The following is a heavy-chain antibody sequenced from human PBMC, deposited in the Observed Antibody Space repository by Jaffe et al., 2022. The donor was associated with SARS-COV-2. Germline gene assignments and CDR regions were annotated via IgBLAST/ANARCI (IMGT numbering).Heavy chain of an antibody. V-gene: IGHV3-74*01. Sequence: EVQLVESGGGLVQPGGSLRLSCAASGFTFSSYWMHWVRQAPGKGLVWVSRINSDGSSTSYADSVKGRFTISRDNAKNTLYLQMNSLRAEDTAVYYCARGGYYDSSGYYYYYYYGMDVWGQGTTVTVSS. CDR2: INSDGSST. CDR1: GFTFSSYW. CDR3: ARGGYYDSSGYYYYYYYGMDV. D-gene: IGHD3-22*01. J-gene: IGHJ6*02.